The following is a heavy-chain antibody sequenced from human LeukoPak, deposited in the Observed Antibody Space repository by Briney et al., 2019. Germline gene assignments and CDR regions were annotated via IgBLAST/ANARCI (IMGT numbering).Heavy chain of an antibody. V-gene: IGHV3-23*01. CDR1: GFMFRNYA. Sequence: GGSLRLSCAASGFMFRNYAMDWVRQAPGKGLEWVSAIIGSGGTTYYADSVKGRFTISRDNSKNTLFLQMNSLRAEDTAVYYCAKGFGDRFYYFDSWGQGTLVTVSS. CDR2: IIGSGGTT. CDR3: AKGFGDRFYYFDS. D-gene: IGHD4-17*01. J-gene: IGHJ4*02.